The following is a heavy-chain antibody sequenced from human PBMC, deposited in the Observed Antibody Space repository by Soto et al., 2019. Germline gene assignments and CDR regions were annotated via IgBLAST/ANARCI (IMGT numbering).Heavy chain of an antibody. Sequence: SGPTLVNPTQTLTLTCTFSGFSLSTSGVGVGWIGQPPGKALEWLALIYWNDDKRYSPSLKSRLTITKDTSKNQVVLTMTNMDPVDTATYYCAHSGDYLVRRGVFDYWGQGTLVTVSP. D-gene: IGHD4-17*01. V-gene: IGHV2-5*01. CDR2: IYWNDDK. J-gene: IGHJ4*02. CDR3: AHSGDYLVRRGVFDY. CDR1: GFSLSTSGVG.